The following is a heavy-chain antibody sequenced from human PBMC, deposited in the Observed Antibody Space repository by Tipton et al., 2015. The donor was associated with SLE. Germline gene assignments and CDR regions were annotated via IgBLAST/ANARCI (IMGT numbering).Heavy chain of an antibody. D-gene: IGHD5-24*01. J-gene: IGHJ4*02. CDR3: AREGRRDGYNPVYFDY. CDR1: GFTFSSYE. V-gene: IGHV3-48*03. CDR2: ISSSGSTI. Sequence: GSLRLSCAASGFTFSSYEMNWVRQAPGKGLEWVSYISSSGSTIYYADSVKGRFTISRDNAKNSLYLQMNSLRAEDTAVYYCAREGRRDGYNPVYFDYWGQGTLVTVSS.